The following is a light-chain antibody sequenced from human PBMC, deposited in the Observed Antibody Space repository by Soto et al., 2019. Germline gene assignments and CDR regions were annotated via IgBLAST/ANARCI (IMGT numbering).Light chain of an antibody. CDR3: AAWDDSLSGAV. CDR1: SSNIGSNY. J-gene: IGLJ7*01. Sequence: QAVVTQPPSASGTPGQRVTISCSGSSSNIGSNYVYWYQQLPGTAPKLLIYRNNQRPSGVPDRFSGSKSGTSASLAIGGLRSEDEADYYCAAWDDSLSGAVFGGGTQLTVL. V-gene: IGLV1-47*01. CDR2: RNN.